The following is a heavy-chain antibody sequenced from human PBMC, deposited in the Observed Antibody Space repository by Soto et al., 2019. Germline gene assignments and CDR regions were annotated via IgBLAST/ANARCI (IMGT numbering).Heavy chain of an antibody. CDR3: ARDGTWLDVYYAV. CDR1: GIDFSNYA. J-gene: IGHJ4*02. Sequence: EVQLLESGGGLVQPGGSLRLSCVGSGIDFSNYAMSWVRQAPGKGLEWVSIVSGSGRSIYHADSVKGRFTISRDNSKNTLYLHMSNARAEDTAVYYCARDGTWLDVYYAVGGKGTPVTVSS. CDR2: VSGSGRSI. D-gene: IGHD3-16*01. V-gene: IGHV3-23*01.